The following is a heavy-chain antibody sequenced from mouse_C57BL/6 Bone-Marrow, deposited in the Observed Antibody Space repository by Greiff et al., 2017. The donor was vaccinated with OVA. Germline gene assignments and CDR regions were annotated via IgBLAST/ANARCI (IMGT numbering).Heavy chain of an antibody. CDR3: ARTYYYGDAY. CDR2: IYPRSGNT. D-gene: IGHD1-1*01. Sequence: VMLVESGAELARPGASVKLSCKASGYTFTSYGISWVKQRTGQGLEWIGEIYPRSGNTYYNEKFKGKATLTADKSSSTAYMELRSLTSEDSAVYFCARTYYYGDAYWGQGTLVTVSA. J-gene: IGHJ3*01. V-gene: IGHV1-81*01. CDR1: GYTFTSYG.